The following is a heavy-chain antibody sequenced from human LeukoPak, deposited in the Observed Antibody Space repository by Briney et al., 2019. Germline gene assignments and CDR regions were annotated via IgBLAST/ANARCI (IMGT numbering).Heavy chain of an antibody. D-gene: IGHD3-22*01. CDR1: GFTFSSYG. CDR2: ISYDGSNK. J-gene: IGHJ4*02. Sequence: GGSLRLSCAASGFTFSSYGMHWVRQAPGKGLEWVAVISYDGSNKYYADSVKGRFTISRDNSKNTLYLQMNSLSAEDTAVYYCATDRDYYDSSGYYYFDYWGQGTLVTVSS. V-gene: IGHV3-30*03. CDR3: ATDRDYYDSSGYYYFDY.